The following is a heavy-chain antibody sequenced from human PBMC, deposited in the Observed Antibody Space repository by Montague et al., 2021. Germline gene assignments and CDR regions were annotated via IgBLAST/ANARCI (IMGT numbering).Heavy chain of an antibody. Sequence: SLRLSCAASDFTFSTYAMHWVRQAPGKGLEWVAVICCDGSNKFYADSVKGRFTISRGNSKNTLYLQMSNLRAEDTAMYYCAREVAPGSGSNSVDYWGQGTLVTVSS. J-gene: IGHJ4*02. CDR1: DFTFSTYA. D-gene: IGHD3-10*01. CDR3: AREVAPGSGSNSVDY. CDR2: ICCDGSNK. V-gene: IGHV3-33*01.